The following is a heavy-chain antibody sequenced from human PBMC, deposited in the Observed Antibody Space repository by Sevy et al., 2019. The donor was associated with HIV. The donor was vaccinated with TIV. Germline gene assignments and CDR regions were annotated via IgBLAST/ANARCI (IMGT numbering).Heavy chain of an antibody. D-gene: IGHD2-15*01. CDR3: TAGTGRSDFDY. Sequence: GGSLRLSCAASRFTFSDAWMSWVRQAPGKGLEWIGRIKSKTDSATRDFAAPVKGRFSISRDDSKNMVYLQMSSLKTEDTAVYYCTAGTGRSDFDYWGQGTLVTVSS. V-gene: IGHV3-15*01. J-gene: IGHJ4*02. CDR2: IKSKTDSATR. CDR1: RFTFSDAW.